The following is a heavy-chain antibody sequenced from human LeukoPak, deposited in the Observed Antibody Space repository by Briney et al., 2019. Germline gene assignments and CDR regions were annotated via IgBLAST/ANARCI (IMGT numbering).Heavy chain of an antibody. CDR2: ISTYTGKT. J-gene: IGHJ5*02. Sequence: ASVKVSCKASGYTFTNYGISWVRQAPGQGLEWMGWISTYTGKTNCTQKVQDRVTMTRDTSTSTAYMELRSLRSEGTAVYYCARDQTYYDFWSGSTTAQDNWFDPWGQGTLVTVSS. V-gene: IGHV1-18*01. CDR1: GYTFTNYG. D-gene: IGHD3-3*01. CDR3: ARDQTYYDFWSGSTTAQDNWFDP.